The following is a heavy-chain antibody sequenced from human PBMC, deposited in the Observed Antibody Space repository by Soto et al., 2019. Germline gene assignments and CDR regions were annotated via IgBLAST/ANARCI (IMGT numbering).Heavy chain of an antibody. D-gene: IGHD3-10*01. V-gene: IGHV3-15*01. J-gene: IGHJ5*02. CDR3: ARDLEGFGELSPKRTPNWFDP. Sequence: PGGSLRLSCAASGFTFSNAWMSWVRQAPGKGLEWVGRIKSKTDGGTTDYAAPVKGRFTISRDDSKNTLYLQMNSLKTDDTAVYYCARDLEGFGELSPKRTPNWFDPWGQGTLVTVSS. CDR1: GFTFSNAW. CDR2: IKSKTDGGTT.